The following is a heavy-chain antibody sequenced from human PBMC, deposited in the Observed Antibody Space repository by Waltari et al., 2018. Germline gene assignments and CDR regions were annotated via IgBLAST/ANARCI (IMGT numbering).Heavy chain of an antibody. D-gene: IGHD6-13*01. J-gene: IGHJ4*02. CDR1: GGSISSSSYY. V-gene: IGHV4-39*07. Sequence: QLQLQESGPGLVKPSETLSLTCTVSGGSISSSSYYWGWIRQPPGKGLEWIGSIYYSGSTYYNPSLKSRVTISVDTSKNQFSLKLSSVTAADTAVYYCARDCRRLQRIAAAGFDYWGQGTLVTVSS. CDR2: IYYSGST. CDR3: ARDCRRLQRIAAAGFDY.